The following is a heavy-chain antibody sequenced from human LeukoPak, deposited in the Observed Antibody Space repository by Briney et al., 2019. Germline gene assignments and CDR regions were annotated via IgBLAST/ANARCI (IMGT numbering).Heavy chain of an antibody. CDR2: VYHNGDT. V-gene: IGHV4-59*01. CDR3: ARAGYSGGDWGL. D-gene: IGHD5-12*01. CDR1: GSSLGTYY. J-gene: IGHJ4*02. Sequence: SETLSLTCTVSGSSLGTYYWTWIRQTPGKGLEWIGYVYHNGDTRYSHSLKSRVTLSVDTSKTKFSLKLNCVTAADTAVYYCARAGYSGGDWGLWGQGAPVTVSS.